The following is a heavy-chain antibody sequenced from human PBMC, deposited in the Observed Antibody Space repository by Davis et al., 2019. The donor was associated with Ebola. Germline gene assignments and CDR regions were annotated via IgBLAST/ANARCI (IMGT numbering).Heavy chain of an antibody. J-gene: IGHJ6*02. D-gene: IGHD2-2*01. CDR1: GYTFTGYY. CDR3: ARSRGDRYQLLLNSDHYGMDV. CDR2: INPNSGNT. V-gene: IGHV1-8*02. Sequence: AASVKVSCKASGYTFTGYYMHWVRQAPGQGLEWMGWINPNSGNTGYAQKFQGRVTMTRNTSISTAYMELSSLRSEDTAVYYCARSRGDRYQLLLNSDHYGMDVWGQGTTVTVSS.